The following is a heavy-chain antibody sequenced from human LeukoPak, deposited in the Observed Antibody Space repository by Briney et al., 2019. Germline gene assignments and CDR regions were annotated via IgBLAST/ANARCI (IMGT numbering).Heavy chain of an antibody. CDR2: IKRDGSEK. J-gene: IGHJ4*02. Sequence: GGSLRLPCAASGFTFSSYWMSWVRQAPGKGLEWVANIKRDGSEKYYVDSVKGRFTISRDNAKNSLYLQMNSLRAEDTAVYYCARTSSSWDFDYWGQGTLVTVSS. V-gene: IGHV3-7*01. D-gene: IGHD6-6*01. CDR1: GFTFSSYW. CDR3: ARTSSSWDFDY.